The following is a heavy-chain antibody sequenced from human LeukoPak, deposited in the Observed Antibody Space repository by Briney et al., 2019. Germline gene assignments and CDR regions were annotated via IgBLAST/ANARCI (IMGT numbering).Heavy chain of an antibody. CDR2: ISGSGGST. J-gene: IGHJ4*02. D-gene: IGHD3-10*01. Sequence: GGSLRLSCAASGFTFSSYAMSWVRQAPGKGLEWVSAISGSGGSTYYADSVRGRFTISRDNSKNTLYLQMNSLRAEDTAVYYCAKASNYGSGSYYPRGVDYWGQGTLVTVSS. V-gene: IGHV3-23*01. CDR1: GFTFSSYA. CDR3: AKASNYGSGSYYPRGVDY.